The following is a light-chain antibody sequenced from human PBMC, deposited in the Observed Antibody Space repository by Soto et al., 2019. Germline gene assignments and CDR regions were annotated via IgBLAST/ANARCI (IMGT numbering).Light chain of an antibody. J-gene: IGKJ1*01. CDR3: QQYYSTPWT. Sequence: DIVMTQSPDSLAVSLGERATINCKSSQSVLYSSNDKNYLAWYQQKPGQPPKLLIYWASTRESGVPDRFSGSGYGTDFTLTSSSQQAEDVAVYYCQQYYSTPWTFGQGTKVEIK. CDR1: QSVLYSSNDKNY. CDR2: WAS. V-gene: IGKV4-1*01.